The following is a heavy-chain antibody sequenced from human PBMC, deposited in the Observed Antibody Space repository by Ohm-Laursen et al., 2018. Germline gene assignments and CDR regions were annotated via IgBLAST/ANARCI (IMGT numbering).Heavy chain of an antibody. V-gene: IGHV3-30*18. D-gene: IGHD2-8*02. CDR2: ISYDGSNK. Sequence: SLRLSCAASGLTFNRYWMHWVRQAPGKGLEWVAVISYDGSNKYYADSVKGRFTISRDNSKNTLYLQMNSLRAEDTAVYYCAKDTGGFTYIFDYWGQGTLVTVSS. CDR3: AKDTGGFTYIFDY. CDR1: GLTFNRYW. J-gene: IGHJ4*02.